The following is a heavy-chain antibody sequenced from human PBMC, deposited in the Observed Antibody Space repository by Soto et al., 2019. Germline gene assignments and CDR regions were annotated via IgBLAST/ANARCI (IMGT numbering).Heavy chain of an antibody. D-gene: IGHD6-19*01. Sequence: SETLSLTCTVSGGSISSSSYYWGWIRQPPGKGLEWIGSIYYSGSTYYNPSLKSRVTISVDTSKNQFSLKLSSVTAADTAVYYCARLMYSSGWEESGFDYWGQGTLVTVSS. V-gene: IGHV4-39*01. CDR3: ARLMYSSGWEESGFDY. CDR1: GGSISSSSYY. CDR2: IYYSGST. J-gene: IGHJ4*02.